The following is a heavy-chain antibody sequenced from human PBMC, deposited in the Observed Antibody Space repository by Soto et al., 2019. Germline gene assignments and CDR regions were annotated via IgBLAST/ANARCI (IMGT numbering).Heavy chain of an antibody. Sequence: SETLSLTCAVYGGSFSGYYWSWIRQPPGKGLEWIGEINHSGTTNYNPSLKSRVTISLDTSKNHFSLNLTSVTAADTAVYYCARAGPLSIAARPFDYWGQGTLVTVSS. V-gene: IGHV4-34*01. CDR1: GGSFSGYY. D-gene: IGHD6-6*01. CDR3: ARAGPLSIAARPFDY. CDR2: INHSGTT. J-gene: IGHJ4*02.